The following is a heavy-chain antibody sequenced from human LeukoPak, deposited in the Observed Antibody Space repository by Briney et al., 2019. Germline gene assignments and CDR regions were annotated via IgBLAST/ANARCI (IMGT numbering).Heavy chain of an antibody. Sequence: GESLKISCKGSGYSFTNYWIGWVRLVPGKGLDWMGIIYCGDSDTRYSPSFQGQVTISADKSISTAYLQWSSLKASDTAMYYCARLGMGAFDIWGQGTMVTVSS. CDR1: GYSFTNYW. CDR3: ARLGMGAFDI. CDR2: IYCGDSDT. J-gene: IGHJ3*02. V-gene: IGHV5-51*01. D-gene: IGHD7-27*01.